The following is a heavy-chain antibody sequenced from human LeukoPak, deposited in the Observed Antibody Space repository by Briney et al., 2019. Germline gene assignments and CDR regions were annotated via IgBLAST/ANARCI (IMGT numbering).Heavy chain of an antibody. CDR1: GFTFDDYA. CDR2: ISWDGGST. J-gene: IGHJ3*02. V-gene: IGHV3-43D*03. D-gene: IGHD1-26*01. CDR3: AKDIGGIVGPSGNAFDI. Sequence: GSLRLSCAASGFTFDDYAMHWVRQAPGKGLEWVSLISWDGGSTYYADSVKGRFTISRDNSKNSLYPQMNSLRAEDTALYYCAKDIGGIVGPSGNAFDIWGQGTMVTVSS.